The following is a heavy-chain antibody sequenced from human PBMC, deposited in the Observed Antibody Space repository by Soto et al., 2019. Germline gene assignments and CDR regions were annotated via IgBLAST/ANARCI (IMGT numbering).Heavy chain of an antibody. J-gene: IGHJ6*02. V-gene: IGHV1-18*01. CDR2: ISAYNGNT. D-gene: IGHD2-2*01. CDR1: GYTFTSHG. Sequence: VAQVKVYCKASGYTFTSHGISWVRQAPGQGLKWMGWISAYNGNTHYAQKLQGRVTKTTDTSTSTAYMELRSLRSDDTAVYYCARDLDIVVVPAAPASEDYYYGMDVWGQGTTVTVSS. CDR3: ARDLDIVVVPAAPASEDYYYGMDV.